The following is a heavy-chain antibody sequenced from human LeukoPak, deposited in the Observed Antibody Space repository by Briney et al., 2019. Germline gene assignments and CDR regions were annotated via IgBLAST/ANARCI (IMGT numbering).Heavy chain of an antibody. Sequence: PSETLSLTCTVSGRSISSSSYYWGWIRQPPGTGLEWIGSIYYSGSTYYNPSLKSRVTISVDTSKNQFSLKLSSVTAADTAVYYCARNGITEATRTYYFDYWGQGTLVTVSS. V-gene: IGHV4-39*07. D-gene: IGHD4-23*01. CDR2: IYYSGST. CDR3: ARNGITEATRTYYFDY. J-gene: IGHJ4*02. CDR1: GRSISSSSYY.